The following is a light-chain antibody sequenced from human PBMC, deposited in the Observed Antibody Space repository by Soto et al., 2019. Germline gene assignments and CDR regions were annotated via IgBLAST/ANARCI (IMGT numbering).Light chain of an antibody. CDR3: SSYTTSTSRV. CDR2: DVN. V-gene: IGLV2-14*01. Sequence: QSVLTQPASVSGSPGQSITISCTGTSSDVGAYNYVSWYQQYPGKAPKLMIFDVNKRPSGVSDRFSGSKSGNTAFLTISGLQAEDEADYYCSSYTTSTSRVFGTGTKVTVL. CDR1: SSDVGAYNY. J-gene: IGLJ1*01.